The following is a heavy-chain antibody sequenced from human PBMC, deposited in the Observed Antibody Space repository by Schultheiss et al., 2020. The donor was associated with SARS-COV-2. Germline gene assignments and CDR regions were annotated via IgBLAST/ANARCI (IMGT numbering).Heavy chain of an antibody. J-gene: IGHJ4*02. Sequence: GGSLRLSCAASGFTFSSYDMHWVRQATGKGLEWVSAIGTAGDPYYPGSVKGRFTISRENAKNSLYLQMNSLRAGDTAVYYCARAPRIVGATNPGPFDYWGQGTLVTVSS. D-gene: IGHD1-26*01. CDR2: IGTAGDP. V-gene: IGHV3-13*05. CDR3: ARAPRIVGATNPGPFDY. CDR1: GFTFSSYD.